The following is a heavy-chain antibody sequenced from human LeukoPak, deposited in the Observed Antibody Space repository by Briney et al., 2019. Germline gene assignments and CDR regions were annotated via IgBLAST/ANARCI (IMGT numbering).Heavy chain of an antibody. D-gene: IGHD6-13*01. V-gene: IGHV3-23*01. CDR1: GFTFSSYA. CDR2: ISGSGGST. J-gene: IGHJ5*02. Sequence: GGSLRLSCAASGFTFSSYAMSWVRQAPGKGLEWVSAISGSGGSTYYADSVKGRFTISRDNSKNTLYLQMNSLRAEDTAVYYCAKVPHGSSWYANWFDPWGQGTLVTVSS. CDR3: AKVPHGSSWYANWFDP.